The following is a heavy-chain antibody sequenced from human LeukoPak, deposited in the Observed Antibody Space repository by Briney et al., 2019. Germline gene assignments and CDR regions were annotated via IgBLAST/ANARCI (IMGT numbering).Heavy chain of an antibody. CDR2: ISGSGGST. J-gene: IGHJ4*02. Sequence: GGSLRLSCAASGFTFSSYAMSWLRQAPGKGLEWVSAISGSGGSTYYADSVKGRFTISRDNSKNTLYLQMNSLRAEDTAVYYCAKDTRYRYGLFDYWGQGTLVTVSS. CDR3: AKDTRYRYGLFDY. CDR1: GFTFSSYA. V-gene: IGHV3-23*01. D-gene: IGHD5-18*01.